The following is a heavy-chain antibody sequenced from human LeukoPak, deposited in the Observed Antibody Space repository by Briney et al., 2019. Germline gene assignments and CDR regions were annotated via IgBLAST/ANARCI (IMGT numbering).Heavy chain of an antibody. Sequence: PSETLSLTCTVSGDSISSGGYYWTWIRQPPGKGLEWIGYIYHSGSTYYNPSLKSRVTISVDRSKNQFSLKLSSVTAADTAVYYCARAGTTVYFDYWGQGTLVTVSS. D-gene: IGHD1-7*01. CDR3: ARAGTTVYFDY. CDR1: GDSISSGGYY. J-gene: IGHJ4*02. V-gene: IGHV4-30-2*01. CDR2: IYHSGST.